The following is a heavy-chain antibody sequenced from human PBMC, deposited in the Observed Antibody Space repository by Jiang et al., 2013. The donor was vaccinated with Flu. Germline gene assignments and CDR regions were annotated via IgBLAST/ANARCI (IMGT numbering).Heavy chain of an antibody. CDR1: GFTFSDYW. CDR3: ARKVGDF. V-gene: IGHV3-7*01. J-gene: IGHJ4*02. CDR2: VKQDGSQK. D-gene: IGHD1-26*01. Sequence: RLSCAASGFTFSDYWMSWVRQAPGKGLEWVANVKQDGSQKYYVDSVKGRFTISRDNAKNSLYLQMNSLRAEDTAVYYCARKVGDFWGQGTLVTVSS.